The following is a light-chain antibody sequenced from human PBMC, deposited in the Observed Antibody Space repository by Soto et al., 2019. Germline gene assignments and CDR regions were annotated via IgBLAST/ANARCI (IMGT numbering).Light chain of an antibody. Sequence: EIVMAQSPATLSVSSGERATLSCRPSQSVGTNLACFQQKPGQAPRLLIYGTSTRATGIPARFSGSGSGTEFTLTISRLQSEDLAVYYCQQYKNWPPITFGGGTKVDI. J-gene: IGKJ4*01. CDR3: QQYKNWPPIT. CDR2: GTS. CDR1: QSVGTN. V-gene: IGKV3-15*01.